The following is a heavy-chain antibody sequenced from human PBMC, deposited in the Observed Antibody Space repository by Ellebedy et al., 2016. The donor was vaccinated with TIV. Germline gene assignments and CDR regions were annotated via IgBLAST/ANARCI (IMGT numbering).Heavy chain of an antibody. V-gene: IGHV3-43*01. J-gene: IGHJ3*02. D-gene: IGHD3-22*01. CDR2: ISWDGDST. Sequence: PGGSLRLSCAASGFTFHNHTMHWVRQAPGKGLEWVSLISWDGDSTYYADSVQGRFTISRDNRKNSLYLQLNSLRTEDTALYFCTKDLWGFYDSFESAFDIWGQGTMVTVSS. CDR1: GFTFHNHT. CDR3: TKDLWGFYDSFESAFDI.